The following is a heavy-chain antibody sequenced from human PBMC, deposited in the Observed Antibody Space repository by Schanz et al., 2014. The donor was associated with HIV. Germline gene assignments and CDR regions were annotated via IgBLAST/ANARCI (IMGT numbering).Heavy chain of an antibody. V-gene: IGHV3-23*01. CDR2: IGSGGGRT. CDR1: GFTFSNYV. Sequence: EVRLLESGGGLVQPGGSLRVSCAPSGFTFSNYVMGWVRQGPGKGLEWVSLIGSGGGRTYYADSVKGRVTISRDNSKNTLFLQMNSLRAEETAVYYCAVTFIVVGSLATNGMDVWGQGTTVTVSS. CDR3: AVTFIVVGSLATNGMDV. D-gene: IGHD3-22*01. J-gene: IGHJ6*02.